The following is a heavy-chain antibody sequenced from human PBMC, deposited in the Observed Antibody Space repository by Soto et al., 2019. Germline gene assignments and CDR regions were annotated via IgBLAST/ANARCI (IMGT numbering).Heavy chain of an antibody. CDR3: THCSGESCHGGYFGMDV. V-gene: IGHV3-74*01. CDR1: GFTFSGYW. CDR2: INSDGTTT. J-gene: IGHJ6*02. D-gene: IGHD2-15*01. Sequence: EAQVVESGGGVVQPGGSLRLSCAGSGFTFSGYWMHWVRQSPGKGLVWVSRINSDGTTTAYADSVKGRFTISRDNSKNTLYLQMSSLRGEDTAVYYCTHCSGESCHGGYFGMDVWGQGTTVTVSS.